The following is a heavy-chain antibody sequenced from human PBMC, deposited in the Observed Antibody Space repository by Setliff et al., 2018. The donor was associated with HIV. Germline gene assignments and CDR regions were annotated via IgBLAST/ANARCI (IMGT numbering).Heavy chain of an antibody. CDR3: ARADSSTWSHYFDY. Sequence: PSETLSLTCTVSGGSISVYYWTWIRQPPGKGLEWIGVISYSGSPHYNPSLKSRVTIGMDTSKNQVSLKLSSVTAADTALYYCARADSSTWSHYFDYWGQGTLVTVSS. J-gene: IGHJ4*02. CDR2: ISYSGSP. D-gene: IGHD6-6*01. CDR1: GGSISVYY. V-gene: IGHV4-59*08.